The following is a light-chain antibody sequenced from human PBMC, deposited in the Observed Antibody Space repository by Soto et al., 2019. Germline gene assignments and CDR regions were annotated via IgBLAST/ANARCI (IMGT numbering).Light chain of an antibody. V-gene: IGLV2-14*01. CDR3: TSYRSSSTLGV. Sequence: QSALTQPASVSGSPGQSITISCTGSSSDVGGFSFVSWYQQYPGKAPQLIIYDVSNRPSGVSNRFSGSKSGNTASLTISGLQAEDEADYYCTSYRSSSTLGVFGTGTKVTDL. CDR1: SSDVGGFSF. CDR2: DVS. J-gene: IGLJ1*01.